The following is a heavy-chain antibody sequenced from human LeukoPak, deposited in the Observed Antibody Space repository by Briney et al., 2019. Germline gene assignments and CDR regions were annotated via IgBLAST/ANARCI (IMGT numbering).Heavy chain of an antibody. D-gene: IGHD3-22*01. Sequence: EGSLRLSCAASGFTFSSYSMNWVRQAPGKGLEWVSSISSSSSYIYYADSVKGRFTISRDNAKNSLYLQMNSLRAEDTAVYYCASHILDYYDSSGYLSRSDYWGQGTLVTVSS. J-gene: IGHJ4*02. V-gene: IGHV3-21*01. CDR3: ASHILDYYDSSGYLSRSDY. CDR2: ISSSSSYI. CDR1: GFTFSSYS.